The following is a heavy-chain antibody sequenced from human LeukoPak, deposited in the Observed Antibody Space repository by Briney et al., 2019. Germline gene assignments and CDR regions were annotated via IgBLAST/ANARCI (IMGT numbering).Heavy chain of an antibody. Sequence: SETLSLTCAVYGGSFSGDYWSWIRQPPGKGLEWIGEINHSGSTNYNPSLKSRVTISVDTSKNQFSLKLSSVTAADTAVYYCARGLLLVRAIGLWGRGTLVTVSS. V-gene: IGHV4-34*01. J-gene: IGHJ2*01. CDR3: ARGLLLVRAIGL. CDR2: INHSGST. D-gene: IGHD6-13*01. CDR1: GGSFSGDY.